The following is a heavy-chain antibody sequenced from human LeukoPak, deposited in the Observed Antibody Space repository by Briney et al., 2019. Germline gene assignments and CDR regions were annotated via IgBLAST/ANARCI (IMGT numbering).Heavy chain of an antibody. CDR3: ARDGTGPYLANFDY. V-gene: IGHV4-34*01. Sequence: SETLSLTCAVYGGSFSGYYWSWIRQPPGKGLEWIGEINHSGSTNYNPSLKSRVTISVDTSKNQFSLKLSSVTAADTAVYYCARDGTGPYLANFDYWGQGTLVTVSS. CDR2: INHSGST. D-gene: IGHD3/OR15-3a*01. CDR1: GGSFSGYY. J-gene: IGHJ4*02.